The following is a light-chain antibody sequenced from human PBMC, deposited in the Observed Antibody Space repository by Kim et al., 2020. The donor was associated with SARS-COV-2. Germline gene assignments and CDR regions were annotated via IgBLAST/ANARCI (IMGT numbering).Light chain of an antibody. CDR2: DAS. V-gene: IGKV1-5*01. CDR1: QSINSW. Sequence: CASVGDRVPITWRARQSINSWWAWYQQKPEKAPKLLIYDASSLESGVTSKFSGSGSGTYFTLTISSLQPDDIATYYCQQYKTYPLTFGQGTKLEI. CDR3: QQYKTYPLT. J-gene: IGKJ2*01.